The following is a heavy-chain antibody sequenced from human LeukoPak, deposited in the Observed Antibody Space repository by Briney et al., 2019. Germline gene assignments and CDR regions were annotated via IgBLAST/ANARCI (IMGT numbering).Heavy chain of an antibody. Sequence: SETLSLTCTVSGGSISSSSYYWSWIRQHPGKGLEWIGYIYYSGSTYYNPSLKSRVTISVDTSKNQFSLKLSSVTAADTAVYYCAREPYDFWSGYPRGIDYWGQGTLVTVSS. J-gene: IGHJ4*02. CDR3: AREPYDFWSGYPRGIDY. D-gene: IGHD3-3*01. CDR1: GGSISSSSYY. V-gene: IGHV4-31*03. CDR2: IYYSGST.